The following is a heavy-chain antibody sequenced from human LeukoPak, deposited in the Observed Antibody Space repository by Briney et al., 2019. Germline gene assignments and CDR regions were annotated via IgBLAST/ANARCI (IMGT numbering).Heavy chain of an antibody. J-gene: IGHJ4*02. Sequence: GGSLRLSCAASGFTFTDYYMSWIRQAPGKGLEWVSYISSSGSTIYYADSVKGRFTISRDNAKKSLYLQMNSLRAEDTAVYYCAKDSGYCSSASCLGYFDYWGQGTQVTVSS. CDR2: ISSSGSTI. CDR1: GFTFTDYY. CDR3: AKDSGYCSSASCLGYFDY. D-gene: IGHD2-2*01. V-gene: IGHV3-11*04.